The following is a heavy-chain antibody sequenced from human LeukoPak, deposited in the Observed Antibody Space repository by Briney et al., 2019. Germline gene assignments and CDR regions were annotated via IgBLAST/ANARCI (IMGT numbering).Heavy chain of an antibody. J-gene: IGHJ5*02. CDR2: FFYSGNT. CDR1: GASIYSSGYY. D-gene: IGHD3-22*01. V-gene: IGHV4-39*01. Sequence: SETLSLTCTVSGASIYSSGYYWGWIRQPPGKGLEWIGSFFYSGNTYYNPSLKSRVTISVDTSKNQFSLKLTSVTAADTAVYYCARGYYDLNPWGQGTLVTVSS. CDR3: ARGYYDLNP.